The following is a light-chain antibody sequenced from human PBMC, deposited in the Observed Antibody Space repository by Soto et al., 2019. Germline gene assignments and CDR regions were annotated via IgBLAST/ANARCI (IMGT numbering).Light chain of an antibody. J-gene: IGLJ1*01. CDR3: CSYTPSSTRV. CDR2: EVT. V-gene: IGLV2-14*01. Sequence: QSVLTQPASVSGSPGQSIAISCTGSSSDVGFYNYISWYQQHPGKVPKLIIYEVTNRPSGVSNRFSGSKSGNTASLTISGLQAEDGADYYCCSYTPSSTRVFGTGTKVT. CDR1: SSDVGFYNY.